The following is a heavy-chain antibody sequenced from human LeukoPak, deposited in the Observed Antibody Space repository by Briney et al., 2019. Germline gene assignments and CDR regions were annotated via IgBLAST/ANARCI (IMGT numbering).Heavy chain of an antibody. V-gene: IGHV3-21*01. CDR2: ISSSSSYI. D-gene: IGHD6-6*01. Sequence: GGSLRLSCAASGFTFSSYSMNWVRQAPGKGLEWVSSISSSSSYIYYADSVKGRFTISRDNAKNSLYLQMNSLRAEDTAVYYCARDSLEYSSSSYYFDYWGQGTLVTVSS. CDR3: ARDSLEYSSSSYYFDY. J-gene: IGHJ4*02. CDR1: GFTFSSYS.